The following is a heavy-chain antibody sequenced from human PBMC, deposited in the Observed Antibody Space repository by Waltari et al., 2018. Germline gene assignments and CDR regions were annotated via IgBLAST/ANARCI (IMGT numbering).Heavy chain of an antibody. Sequence: QLQLQESGPGLVKPSETLSLTCTVSGGSISSSSYYWGWIRQPPGKGLEWIGSIYYSGSTCYNPSLKSRVTISVDTSKNQFSLKLSSVTAADTAVYYCARQTWIQLWLYAFDIWGQGTMVTVSS. V-gene: IGHV4-39*01. CDR2: IYYSGST. J-gene: IGHJ3*02. CDR1: GGSISSSSYY. D-gene: IGHD5-18*01. CDR3: ARQTWIQLWLYAFDI.